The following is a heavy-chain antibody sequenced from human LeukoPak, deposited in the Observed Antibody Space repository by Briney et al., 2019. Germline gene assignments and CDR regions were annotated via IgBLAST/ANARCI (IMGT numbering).Heavy chain of an antibody. D-gene: IGHD3-9*01. J-gene: IGHJ4*02. CDR2: ISAYNGNT. CDR3: ARMYYDILTGYYYFDY. Sequence: ASVKVSCKASGGTFSSYTISWVRQAPGQGLEWMGWISAYNGNTNYAQKLQGRVTMTTDTSTSTAYMELRSLRSDDTAVYYCARMYYDILTGYYYFDYWGQGTLVTVSS. V-gene: IGHV1-18*01. CDR1: GGTFSSYT.